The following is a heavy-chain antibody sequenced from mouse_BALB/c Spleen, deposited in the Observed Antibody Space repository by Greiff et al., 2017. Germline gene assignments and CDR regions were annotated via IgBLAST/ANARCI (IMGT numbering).Heavy chain of an antibody. V-gene: IGHV1-39*01. D-gene: IGHD3-2*01. J-gene: IGHJ2*01. CDR3: ARSDSSGYDY. CDR2: INPYYGST. Sequence: VQLQQTGPELVKPGASVKISCKASGYSFTDYIMLWVKQSHGKSLEWIGNINPYYGSTSYNLKFKGKATLTVDKSSSTAYMQLNSLTSEDSAVYYCARSDSSGYDYWGQGTTLTVSS. CDR1: GYSFTDYI.